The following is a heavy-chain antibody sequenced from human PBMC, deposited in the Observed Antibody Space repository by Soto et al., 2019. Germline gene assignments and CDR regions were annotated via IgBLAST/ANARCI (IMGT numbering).Heavy chain of an antibody. CDR3: GPDTLDY. CDR2: IWYDGSNK. Sequence: QVHLVESGGGVVQPGRSPRLSCAASGFMLSSHGMHWIRQAPGKGLEWVAVIWYDGSNKYYADSVKGRFTISRDNSKNTLYLQMNSLRVEDTAVYYCGPDTLDYWGQGTLVTVSS. J-gene: IGHJ4*02. CDR1: GFMLSSHG. V-gene: IGHV3-33*01.